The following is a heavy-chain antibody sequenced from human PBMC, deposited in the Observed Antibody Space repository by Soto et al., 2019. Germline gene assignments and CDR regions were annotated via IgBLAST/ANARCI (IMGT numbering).Heavy chain of an antibody. CDR1: GLPVSSTY. D-gene: IGHD5-18*01. V-gene: IGHV3-53*01. Sequence: EVQLVDSGGGLIQPGGSLRLSCAASGLPVSSTYMSWVRQAPGMGLEWVSVNYSGGSTYYADSVKGRITISRDKSKNTLYLKMNSLRAEDTSAYECAISGYSYGPFDYWGQGTLVTVSS. CDR3: AISGYSYGPFDY. J-gene: IGHJ4*02. CDR2: NYSGGST.